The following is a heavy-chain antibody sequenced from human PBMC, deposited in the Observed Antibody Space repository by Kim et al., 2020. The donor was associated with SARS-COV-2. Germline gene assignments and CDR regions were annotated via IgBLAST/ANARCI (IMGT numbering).Heavy chain of an antibody. V-gene: IGHV3-73*01. CDR2: IRSKANSYAT. Sequence: GGSLRLSCAASGFTFSGSAMHWVRQASGKGLEWVGRIRSKANSYATAYAASVKGRFTISRDDSKNTAYLQMNSLKTEDTAVYYCTSSYLNPYDYVWGSYRFDWGQGTLVTVSS. CDR3: TSSYLNPYDYVWGSYRFD. D-gene: IGHD3-16*02. CDR1: GFTFSGSA. J-gene: IGHJ4*02.